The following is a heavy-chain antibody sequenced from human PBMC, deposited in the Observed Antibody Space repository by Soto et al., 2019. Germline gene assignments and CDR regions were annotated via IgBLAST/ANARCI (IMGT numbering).Heavy chain of an antibody. V-gene: IGHV1-46*01. J-gene: IGHJ5*01. Sequence: QVQLVQSGAEVRKPGASVRISCKASGYTFTFYYIHWVRQAPGQGLEWMGTVNPSYGDTAYSQKFQGRVTLTRDTSTTTVYMDLSSLISEDTAVYFCARGSEVASRQLFDFWGQGSLVSVSS. CDR3: ARGSEVASRQLFDF. D-gene: IGHD6-6*01. CDR1: GYTFTFYY. CDR2: VNPSYGDT.